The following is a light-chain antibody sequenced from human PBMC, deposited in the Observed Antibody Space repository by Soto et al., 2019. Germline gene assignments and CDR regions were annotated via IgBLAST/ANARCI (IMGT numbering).Light chain of an antibody. CDR2: DAS. V-gene: IGKV1-5*01. Sequence: DIQMTQSPSTLSASVGDRVTITCRASQSISGYLAWYQQRPGKAPQLLIYDASSLQTGGPSRFSGSGSGTEFTLTISSLQPDDFATYYCQQYDSLWTFGQGTKVDIK. CDR1: QSISGY. CDR3: QQYDSLWT. J-gene: IGKJ1*01.